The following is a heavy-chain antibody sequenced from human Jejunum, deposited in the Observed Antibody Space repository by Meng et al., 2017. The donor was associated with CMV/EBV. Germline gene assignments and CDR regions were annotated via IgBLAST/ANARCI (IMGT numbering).Heavy chain of an antibody. V-gene: IGHV7-4-1*02. CDR3: ARGGNFDP. CDR1: GYTFSTYT. J-gene: IGHJ5*02. Sequence: QVQLVKSGSELKKPGAVVKVYCKASGYTFSTYTINWVRQAHGRGLEWMGWISTNTGTPTYTQGFTGRFVFSLDTSVSTAYLQISSLKAEDTAVYYCARGGNFDPWGQGTLVTVSS. CDR2: ISTNTGTP. D-gene: IGHD2/OR15-2a*01.